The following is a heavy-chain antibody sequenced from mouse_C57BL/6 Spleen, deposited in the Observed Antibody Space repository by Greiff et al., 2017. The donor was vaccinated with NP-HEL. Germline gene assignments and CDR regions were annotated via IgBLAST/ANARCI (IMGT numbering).Heavy chain of an antibody. J-gene: IGHJ3*01. CDR2: INPSTGGT. Sequence: EVKLQESGPELVKPGASVKISCKASGYSFTGYYMNWVKQSPEKSLEWIGEINPSTGGTTYNQKFKAKATLTVGKSSSTAYMQLKSLTSEDSAVYYCARGEKPFAYWGQGTLVTVSA. CDR1: GYSFTGYY. V-gene: IGHV1-42*01. CDR3: ARGEKPFAY.